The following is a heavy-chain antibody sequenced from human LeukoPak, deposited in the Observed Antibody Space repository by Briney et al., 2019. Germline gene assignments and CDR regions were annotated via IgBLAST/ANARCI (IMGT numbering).Heavy chain of an antibody. J-gene: IGHJ4*02. V-gene: IGHV3-13*04. D-gene: IGHD2-15*01. CDR1: GFTFSSYD. Sequence: GGSLRLSCAASGFTFSSYDMHWVRQATGKGLEWVSTIGTTGDTSYPGSVKGRFTISRENAKNSLYLQMNSLGDGDTAVYCCAREDPRGSGFDYWGQGTLVTVSS. CDR2: IGTTGDT. CDR3: AREDPRGSGFDY.